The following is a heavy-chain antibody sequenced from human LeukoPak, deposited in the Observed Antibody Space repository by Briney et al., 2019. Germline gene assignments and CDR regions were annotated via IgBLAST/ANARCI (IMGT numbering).Heavy chain of an antibody. Sequence: GGSLRLSCAASGFTFSSYAMSGVRQAPGKGLEWVSPISGSGGSTYYADSVKGRFTISRDNSKNTLYLQMNSRRAEDTAVYYCAKVRYQLLTMGFDYWGQGTLVTVSS. CDR3: AKVRYQLLTMGFDY. J-gene: IGHJ4*02. CDR1: GFTFSSYA. CDR2: ISGSGGST. D-gene: IGHD2-2*01. V-gene: IGHV3-23*01.